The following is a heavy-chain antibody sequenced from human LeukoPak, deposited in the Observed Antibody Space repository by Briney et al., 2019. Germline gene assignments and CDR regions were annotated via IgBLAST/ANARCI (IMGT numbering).Heavy chain of an antibody. CDR2: ISSSSSYI. D-gene: IGHD1-26*01. Sequence: GGSLRLSCAASGFSFDSYGMHWVRQAPGKGLEWVSSISSSSSYIYYADSVKGRLTISRDNPENSLYLQMNSLRAEDTAVYYCAREKWSGSYWGGEDYWGQGTLVTVSS. V-gene: IGHV3-21*01. CDR1: GFSFDSYG. CDR3: AREKWSGSYWGGEDY. J-gene: IGHJ4*02.